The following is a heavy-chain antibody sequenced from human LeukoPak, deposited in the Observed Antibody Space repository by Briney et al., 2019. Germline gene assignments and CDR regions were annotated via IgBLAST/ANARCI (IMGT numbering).Heavy chain of an antibody. Sequence: PGGSLRLSCAASGFTFSSYAMSWVRQAAGKGLEWVSAISGSGGSTYYADSVKGRFTISRDNSKNTLYLQMNSLRAEDTAVYYCAKSDLVVVPAAHDYWGQGTLVTVSS. D-gene: IGHD2-2*01. J-gene: IGHJ4*02. CDR2: ISGSGGST. CDR3: AKSDLVVVPAAHDY. V-gene: IGHV3-23*01. CDR1: GFTFSSYA.